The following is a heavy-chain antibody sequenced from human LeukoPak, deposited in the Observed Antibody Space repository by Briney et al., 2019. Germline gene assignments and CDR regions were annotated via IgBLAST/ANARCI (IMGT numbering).Heavy chain of an antibody. CDR2: INPSGGGT. CDR3: AREMTTVTTSDTGAFDI. CDR1: GYTFTSYY. J-gene: IGHJ3*02. D-gene: IGHD4-17*01. V-gene: IGHV1-46*01. Sequence: ASVKVSCKASGYTFTSYYMHWVRQAPGQGLEWMGIINPSGGGTSYAQKFQGRVTMTRDTSTSTVYMELSSLRSEDTAVYYCAREMTTVTTSDTGAFDIWGQGTMVTVSS.